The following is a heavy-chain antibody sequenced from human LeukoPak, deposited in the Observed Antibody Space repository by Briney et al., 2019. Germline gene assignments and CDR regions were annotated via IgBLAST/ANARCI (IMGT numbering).Heavy chain of an antibody. D-gene: IGHD2-15*01. J-gene: IGHJ4*02. CDR2: ICGSGGST. CDR1: GFTFSSYA. V-gene: IGHV3-23*01. CDR3: AKVGLGIVVVVAATPGGFDY. Sequence: GGPLRLSCAASGFTFSSYAMSWVRQAPGEGLEWVSAICGSGGSTYYADSVKGRFTISRDNPKNTLYLQMNSLRAEDTAVYYCAKVGLGIVVVVAATPGGFDYWGQGTLVTVSS.